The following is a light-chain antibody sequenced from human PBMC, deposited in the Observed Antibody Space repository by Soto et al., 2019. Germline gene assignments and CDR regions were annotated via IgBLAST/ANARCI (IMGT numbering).Light chain of an antibody. Sequence: QSVLTQPPSVSAAPGQKVTISCSGSSSNIGNNYVSWYQQLPGTAPKLLIYDNNKRPSGIPDRFSGSKSGTSATLGISGLQTGDEADYYCETWDSSLSVAVFGGGTKLTVL. J-gene: IGLJ2*01. CDR1: SSNIGNNY. CDR3: ETWDSSLSVAV. V-gene: IGLV1-51*01. CDR2: DNN.